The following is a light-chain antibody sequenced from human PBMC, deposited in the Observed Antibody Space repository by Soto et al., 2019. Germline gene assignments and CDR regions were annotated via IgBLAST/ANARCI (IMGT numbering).Light chain of an antibody. CDR1: QSISTY. J-gene: IGKJ1*01. CDR2: DAS. Sequence: DLQMTQSPSSLSASVGDRVTVTCRASQSISTYLSWYQQKPGKAPKLLIYDASSLQTGVPSRFSGSGSGTDFTLTISSLQPEDFATYYCQQSYSAPRTFGQGTKVEIK. CDR3: QQSYSAPRT. V-gene: IGKV1-39*01.